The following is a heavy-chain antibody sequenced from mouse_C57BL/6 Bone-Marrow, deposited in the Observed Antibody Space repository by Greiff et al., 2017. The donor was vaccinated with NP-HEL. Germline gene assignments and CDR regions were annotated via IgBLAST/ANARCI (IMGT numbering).Heavy chain of an antibody. V-gene: IGHV1-72*01. Sequence: QVQLKQSGAELVKPGASVKLSCKASGYTFTSYWMHWVKQRPGRGLEWIGRIDPNSGGTKYNEKFKSKATLTVDKPSSTAYMQLSSLTSEDSAVYYCARGGSSHDYYAMDYWGQGTSVTVSS. CDR1: GYTFTSYW. CDR3: ARGGSSHDYYAMDY. J-gene: IGHJ4*01. D-gene: IGHD1-1*01. CDR2: IDPNSGGT.